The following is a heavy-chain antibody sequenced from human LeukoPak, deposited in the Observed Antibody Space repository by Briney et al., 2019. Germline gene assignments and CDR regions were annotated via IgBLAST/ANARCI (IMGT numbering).Heavy chain of an antibody. CDR3: ATDPPITIFGVVIRPFDI. CDR2: FDPEDGET. D-gene: IGHD3-3*01. V-gene: IGHV1-24*01. Sequence: ASVRVSCKVSGYTLTELSMHWVRQAPGKGLEWMGGFDPEDGETIYAQKFQGRVTMTEDTSTDTAYMELSSLRSEDTAVYYCATDPPITIFGVVIRPFDIWGQGTMVTVSS. J-gene: IGHJ3*02. CDR1: GYTLTELS.